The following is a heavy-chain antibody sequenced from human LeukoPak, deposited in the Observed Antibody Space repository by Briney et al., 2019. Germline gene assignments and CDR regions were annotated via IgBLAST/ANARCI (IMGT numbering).Heavy chain of an antibody. CDR2: IWYDGSNK. Sequence: GGSLRLSCAASGFTFSSYGMHWVRQAPGKGLEWVAVIWYDGSNKYYADSVKGRFTISRDNSKNTLYLQMNSLRAEDTAVYYCARSYDSSGYYLAVYFDYWGQGTLVTVSS. CDR1: GFTFSSYG. D-gene: IGHD3-22*01. CDR3: ARSYDSSGYYLAVYFDY. J-gene: IGHJ4*02. V-gene: IGHV3-30*19.